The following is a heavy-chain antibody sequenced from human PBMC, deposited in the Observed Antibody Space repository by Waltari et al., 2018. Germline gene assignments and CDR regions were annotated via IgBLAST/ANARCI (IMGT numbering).Heavy chain of an antibody. V-gene: IGHV3-23*01. D-gene: IGHD2-8*01. CDR2: ISGSGGST. CDR1: GFTFSSYA. J-gene: IGHJ2*01. Sequence: EVQLLESGGGLVQPGGSLRLSCAASGFTFSSYAMSWVRQAPGKGLEWVSAISGSGGSTYYADSVKGRFTISRDKSKNTLYLQMNSLRAEDTAVYYCAKDRKGYCTNGVCPDWYFDLWGRGTLVTVSS. CDR3: AKDRKGYCTNGVCPDWYFDL.